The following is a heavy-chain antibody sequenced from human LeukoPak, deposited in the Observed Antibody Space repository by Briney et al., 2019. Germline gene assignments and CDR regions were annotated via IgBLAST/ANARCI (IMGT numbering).Heavy chain of an antibody. CDR2: INPSGGST. CDR3: ARALRRIAAANDAFDI. J-gene: IGHJ3*02. Sequence: GASVKVSCKASGYSFTSYYMHWVRQAPGQGLEWMGIINPSGGSTSYAQKFQGRVTMTRDMSTSTVYMELSSLRSEDTAVYYCARALRRIAAANDAFDIWGQGTMVTVFS. CDR1: GYSFTSYY. V-gene: IGHV1-46*01. D-gene: IGHD6-13*01.